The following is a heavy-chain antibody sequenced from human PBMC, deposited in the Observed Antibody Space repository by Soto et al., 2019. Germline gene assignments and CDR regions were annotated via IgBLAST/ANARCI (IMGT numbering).Heavy chain of an antibody. V-gene: IGHV4-34*01. CDR1: GGSFSGYY. CDR3: ARGPAVVVPAAKKFDY. Sequence: QVQLQQWGAGLLKPSETLSLTCAVYGGSFSGYYWSWIRQPPGKGLEWIGEINHSGSTNYNPSLKSRVTISVDTSKNQFSLKLSSATAADTAVYYCARGPAVVVPAAKKFDYWGQGTLVTVSS. D-gene: IGHD2-2*01. J-gene: IGHJ4*02. CDR2: INHSGST.